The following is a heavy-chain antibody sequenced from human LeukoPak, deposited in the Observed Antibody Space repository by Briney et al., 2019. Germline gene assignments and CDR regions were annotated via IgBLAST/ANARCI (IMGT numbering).Heavy chain of an antibody. Sequence: GGSLRLSRAASGFTFDDYAMRWVRQAPGKGLEWVSGISWNSGSIGYADSVKGRFTISRDNAKNSLYLQMNSLRAEDTALYYCAKDIKYSSSWYYSYFDYWGQGTLVTVSS. V-gene: IGHV3-9*01. D-gene: IGHD6-13*01. CDR1: GFTFDDYA. CDR3: AKDIKYSSSWYYSYFDY. J-gene: IGHJ4*02. CDR2: ISWNSGSI.